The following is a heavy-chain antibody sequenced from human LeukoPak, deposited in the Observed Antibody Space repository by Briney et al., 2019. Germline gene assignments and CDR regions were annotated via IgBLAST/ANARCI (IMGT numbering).Heavy chain of an antibody. CDR1: GFTFSDHY. D-gene: IGHD3-3*01. J-gene: IGHJ4*02. V-gene: IGHV3-72*01. Sequence: GGSLRPSCAASGFTFSDHYMDWVRQAPGKGLEWVGRTRNKANSYTTEYAASVKGRFTISRDDSKNSLYLQMNSLKTEDTAVYYCARVATIFGVVLYYFDYWGQGTLVTVSS. CDR3: ARVATIFGVVLYYFDY. CDR2: TRNKANSYTT.